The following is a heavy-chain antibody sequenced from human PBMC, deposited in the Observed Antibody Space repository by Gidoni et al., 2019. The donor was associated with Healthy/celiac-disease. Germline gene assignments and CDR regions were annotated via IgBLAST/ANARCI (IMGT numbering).Heavy chain of an antibody. V-gene: IGHV3-15*01. CDR2: IKSKTDGGTT. D-gene: IGHD3-3*01. J-gene: IGHJ3*02. CDR3: TAPYYDFWSGYYSGAFDI. CDR1: GFTFSNAW. Sequence: EVQLVESGGGLVKPGGSLRLSCAASGFTFSNAWMSWVRQAPGKGLEWVGRIKSKTDGGTTDYAAPVKGRFTISRDDSKNTLYLQMNSLKTEDTAVYYCTAPYYDFWSGYYSGAFDIWGQGTMVTVSS.